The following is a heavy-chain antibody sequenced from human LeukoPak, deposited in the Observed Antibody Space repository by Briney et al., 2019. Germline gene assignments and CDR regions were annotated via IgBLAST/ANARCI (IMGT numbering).Heavy chain of an antibody. Sequence: ASVKVSCKASGYTFTSYDINWVRQATGQGLEWMGWMNPNSGNTGYAQKFQGRVTMTTDTSTSTAYMELKSLRSDDTAVYYCARMMTPRHYYDRSGYYYGAFDIWGQGTMVTVSS. CDR1: GYTFTSYD. CDR2: MNPNSGNT. CDR3: ARMMTPRHYYDRSGYYYGAFDI. V-gene: IGHV1-8*02. J-gene: IGHJ3*02. D-gene: IGHD3-22*01.